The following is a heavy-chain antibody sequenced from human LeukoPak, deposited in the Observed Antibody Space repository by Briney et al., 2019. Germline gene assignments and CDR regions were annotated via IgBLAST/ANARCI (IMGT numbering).Heavy chain of an antibody. J-gene: IGHJ5*02. CDR1: GGFINSGYYY. Sequence: SETLSLTCTVSGGFINSGYYYWAWIRQPPGKGLEWIGSVYYSGNTYYNPSLESRVTITVDTSNKQFYLRLSSVTAADTAVYYCARVDGSCSGGSCPSGNWFDPWGQGTLVTVSS. V-gene: IGHV4-39*01. D-gene: IGHD2-15*01. CDR3: ARVDGSCSGGSCPSGNWFDP. CDR2: VYYSGNT.